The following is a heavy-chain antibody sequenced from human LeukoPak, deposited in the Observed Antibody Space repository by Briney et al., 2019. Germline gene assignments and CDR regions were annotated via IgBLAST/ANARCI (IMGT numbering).Heavy chain of an antibody. CDR1: GFTFSSYG. CDR2: ISYDGSNK. D-gene: IGHD1-26*01. Sequence: GGSLRLSCAASGFTFSSYGMHWVRQAPGKGLEWVAVISYDGSNKYYADSVKGRFTISRDNSKNTLYLQMNSLRAEDTAVYYCARDSGSYYLDYWGQGTLVTVSS. V-gene: IGHV3-30*03. CDR3: ARDSGSYYLDY. J-gene: IGHJ4*02.